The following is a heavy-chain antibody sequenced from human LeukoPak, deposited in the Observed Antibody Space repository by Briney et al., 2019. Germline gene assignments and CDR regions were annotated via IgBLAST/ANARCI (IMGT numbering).Heavy chain of an antibody. CDR3: ARSDRIAATGPTSCDY. CDR1: GYTFTNYG. J-gene: IGHJ4*02. D-gene: IGHD6-13*01. V-gene: IGHV1-18*01. CDR2: ISPYTGNT. Sequence: VASVKVSCKASGYTFTNYGINWVRQAPGQGLEWMGWISPYTGNTHYAQNLQGRVTMTADSSTSTAYMELRSLTFDDTAVYYCARSDRIAATGPTSCDYWGQGSLVTVSS.